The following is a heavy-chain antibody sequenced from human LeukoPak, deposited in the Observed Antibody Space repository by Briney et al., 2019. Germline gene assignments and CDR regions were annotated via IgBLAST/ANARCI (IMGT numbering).Heavy chain of an antibody. D-gene: IGHD1-26*01. Sequence: GGPLRLSCAASGFTFRNYWMSWVRQAPGKGLEWVSAIGADGHSTDYANSVKGRFTISRDNSKNTLYLQMNSLSAEDTALYYCARRVGGTPDYWGRGTLVTVSS. CDR2: IGADGHST. J-gene: IGHJ4*02. CDR1: GFTFRNYW. V-gene: IGHV3-23*01. CDR3: ARRVGGTPDY.